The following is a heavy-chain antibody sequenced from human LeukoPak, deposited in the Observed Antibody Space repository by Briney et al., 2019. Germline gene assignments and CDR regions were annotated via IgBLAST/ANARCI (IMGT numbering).Heavy chain of an antibody. CDR2: IYNTGNI. CDR3: AITVPGVTDAFDI. D-gene: IGHD3-10*01. J-gene: IGHJ3*02. CDR1: GASISSGDFY. V-gene: IGHV4-30-4*01. Sequence: SQTLSLTCSVSGASISSGDFYCSWIRQPPGKGLEWIGYIYNTGNIYYNPSLKSRVTISVDRSKNQFSLNLTSVSAADTAVYYCAITVPGVTDAFDIWGQGAMVTVSS.